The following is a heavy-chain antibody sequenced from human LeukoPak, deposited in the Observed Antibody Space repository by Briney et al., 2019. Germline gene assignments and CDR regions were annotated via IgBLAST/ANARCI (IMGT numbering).Heavy chain of an antibody. D-gene: IGHD3-16*02. J-gene: IGHJ4*02. CDR1: GFTFSNYN. CDR2: ISSSSSTI. CDR3: ARDKPYGYVWGSYRTFDY. V-gene: IGHV3-48*01. Sequence: GSLRLSCAASGFTFSNYNMNWVRQAPGKGLEWVSYISSSSSTIYYADSVKGRFTISRDNAKKSLYLQMNSLRAEDTAVYYCARDKPYGYVWGSYRTFDYWGQGTLVTVSS.